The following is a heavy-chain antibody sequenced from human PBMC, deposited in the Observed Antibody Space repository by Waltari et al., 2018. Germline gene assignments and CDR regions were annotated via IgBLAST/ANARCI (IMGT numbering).Heavy chain of an antibody. CDR1: GYTFTSYD. CDR3: ARGRIRYVDWQDDAFDI. D-gene: IGHD3-9*01. CDR2: MNPNRCTT. Sequence: QVQLVQSGAEVKKPGASVKVSCKASGYTFTSYDINWVRQATGQGLEWMGWMNPNRCTTGYAQKFQARVTITRNTTISTAYMELSSLRSEDTAVYYCARGRIRYVDWQDDAFDIWGQGTMVTVSS. J-gene: IGHJ3*02. V-gene: IGHV1-8*03.